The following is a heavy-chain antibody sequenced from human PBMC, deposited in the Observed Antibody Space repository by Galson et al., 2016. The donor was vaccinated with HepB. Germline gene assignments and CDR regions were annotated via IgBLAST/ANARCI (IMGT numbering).Heavy chain of an antibody. CDR1: GCTLTSYD. CDR3: VPHLTETPDYFHF. D-gene: IGHD1-20*01. J-gene: IGHJ4*02. Sequence: SVKVSCEASGCTLTSYDIDWVRQATGQGLEWIGWMNPNSGNPGSAQKFQGRVTMTRDNSINTAYMELGGLRSEDTAVYYCVPHLTETPDYFHFWGQGTLVTVSS. CDR2: MNPNSGNP. V-gene: IGHV1-8*02.